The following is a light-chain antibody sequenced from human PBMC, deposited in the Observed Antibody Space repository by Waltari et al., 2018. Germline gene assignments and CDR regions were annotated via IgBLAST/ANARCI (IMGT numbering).Light chain of an antibody. CDR3: QHHTTYPLT. CDR1: QGIASF. V-gene: IGKV1-9*01. J-gene: IGKJ5*01. Sequence: QLTQSPASLSASVGDTVTISCRASQGIASFLTSYQQKPGGAPKLLIYAASTLESGVPSRFSGTRSGTDFTLTISSLQPEDFATYYCQHHTTYPLTFGQGTRLDIK. CDR2: AAS.